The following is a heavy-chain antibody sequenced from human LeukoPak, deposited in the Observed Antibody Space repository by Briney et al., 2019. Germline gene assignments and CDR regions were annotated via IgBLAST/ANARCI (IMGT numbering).Heavy chain of an antibody. J-gene: IGHJ4*02. CDR2: IYSTGST. Sequence: PSETLSLTCTVSGGSINYWSWIRQPAGKGLEWIGRIYSTGSTNYNPSLKSRVTMSVDTSKNQFSLRLRSVTAADTAVYYCARQIASAGTAGIDFWGQGALVTVSS. D-gene: IGHD6-13*01. CDR1: GGSINY. V-gene: IGHV4-4*07. CDR3: ARQIASAGTAGIDF.